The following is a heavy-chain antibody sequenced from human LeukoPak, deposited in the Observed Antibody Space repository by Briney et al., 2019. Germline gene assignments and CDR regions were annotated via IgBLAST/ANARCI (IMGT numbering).Heavy chain of an antibody. CDR1: GGSISSSSYY. CDR3: ASMKYYDFWSGYYTEVGFDY. Sequence: PSETLSLTCTVSGGSISSSSYYWGWIRQPPGKGLEWIGSIYYSGSTYYNPSLKSRVTISVDTSKNQFSLKLSSVTAADTAVYYCASMKYYDFWSGYYTEVGFDYWGQGTLVTVSS. V-gene: IGHV4-39*07. J-gene: IGHJ4*02. CDR2: IYYSGST. D-gene: IGHD3-3*01.